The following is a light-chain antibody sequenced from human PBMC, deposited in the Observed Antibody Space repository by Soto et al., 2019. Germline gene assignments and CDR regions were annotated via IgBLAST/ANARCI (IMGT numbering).Light chain of an antibody. CDR3: QQYGRSPLIT. V-gene: IGKV3-20*01. Sequence: IVLTQSPGTLSLSQGERATLSCRASQSVSRNYLAWYQQKPGQAPRLLIYGASNRATGVPDRFSGSGSGTDFTLSISRLEPEDFAVYYCQQYGRSPLITFGQGTRLDIK. J-gene: IGKJ5*01. CDR2: GAS. CDR1: QSVSRNY.